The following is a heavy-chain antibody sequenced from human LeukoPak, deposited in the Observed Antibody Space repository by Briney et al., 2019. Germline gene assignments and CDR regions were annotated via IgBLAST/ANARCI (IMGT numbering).Heavy chain of an antibody. D-gene: IGHD5-12*01. V-gene: IGHV1-69*05. CDR3: ARSDSGYNARALWYFDL. CDR2: IIPIFGTA. Sequence: SVKVSCKASGGTFSSYAASWVRQAPGQGLEWMGGIIPIFGTANYAQKFQGRVTITTDESTSTAYMELSSLRSEDTAVYYCARSDSGYNARALWYFDLWGRGTLVTVSS. J-gene: IGHJ2*01. CDR1: GGTFSSYA.